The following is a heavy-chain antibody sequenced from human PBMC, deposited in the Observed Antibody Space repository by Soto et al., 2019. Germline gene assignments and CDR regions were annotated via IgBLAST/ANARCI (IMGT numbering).Heavy chain of an antibody. CDR2: IIPIFGTA. Sequence: SVKVSCKASGVTFSSYAISWVRQAPGQGLEWMGGIIPIFGTANYAQKFQGRVTITADKSTSTAYMELSSLRSEDTAVYYCARPLHRNYYYYGMDVWGQGTTVTVSS. CDR1: GVTFSSYA. J-gene: IGHJ6*02. V-gene: IGHV1-69*06. CDR3: ARPLHRNYYYYGMDV.